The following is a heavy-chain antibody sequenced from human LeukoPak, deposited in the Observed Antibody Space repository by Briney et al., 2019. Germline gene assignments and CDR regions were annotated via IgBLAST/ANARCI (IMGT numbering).Heavy chain of an antibody. CDR3: AKGSVTMVRGVIKLYYYYGMDV. D-gene: IGHD3-10*01. V-gene: IGHV3-23*01. Sequence: PGGSLRLSCAASGFTFSSYAMSWVRQAPGKGLEWVSAISGSGGSTYYADSVKGRFTISRDNSKNTLYLQMNSLRAADTAVYYCAKGSVTMVRGVIKLYYYYGMDVWGKGTTATVSS. J-gene: IGHJ6*04. CDR2: ISGSGGST. CDR1: GFTFSSYA.